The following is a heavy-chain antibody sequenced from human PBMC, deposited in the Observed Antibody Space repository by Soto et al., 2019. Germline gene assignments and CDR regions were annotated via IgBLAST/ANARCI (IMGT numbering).Heavy chain of an antibody. D-gene: IGHD2-15*01. CDR3: AKDIVDGRYCSGGSCHRGAFDI. V-gene: IGHV3-9*01. Sequence: GGPLRLSCAASGFTFDDYAMHWVRQAPGKGLEWVSGISWNSGSIGYADSVKGRFTISRDNAKNSLYLQMNSLRAEDTALYYCAKDIVDGRYCSGGSCHRGAFDIWGQGTMVTVSS. CDR1: GFTFDDYA. J-gene: IGHJ3*02. CDR2: ISWNSGSI.